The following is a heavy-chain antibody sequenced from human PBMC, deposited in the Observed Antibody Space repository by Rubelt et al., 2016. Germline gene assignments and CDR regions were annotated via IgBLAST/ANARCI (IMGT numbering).Heavy chain of an antibody. D-gene: IGHD6-19*01. Sequence: SYDGDNKYYADSVKGRFTISRDNSKNTLYLQMNSLIVDDTAVYYCARGEQWLVLAFDYWGQGTLVTVSS. V-gene: IGHV3-30*01. CDR3: ARGEQWLVLAFDY. CDR2: SYDGDNK. J-gene: IGHJ4*02.